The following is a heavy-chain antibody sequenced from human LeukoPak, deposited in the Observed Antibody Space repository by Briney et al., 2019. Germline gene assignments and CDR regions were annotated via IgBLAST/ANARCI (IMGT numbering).Heavy chain of an antibody. J-gene: IGHJ3*02. CDR2: IYPGDSDT. Sequence: GESLKISCKGSGYSFTSYWIGWVRQMTGKGLEWMRIIYPGDSDTRYSPSFQGQVTISADKSISTAYLQWSSLKASDTAMYYCASAYCGGDCYLNDAFDIWGQGTMVTVSS. CDR3: ASAYCGGDCYLNDAFDI. CDR1: GYSFTSYW. D-gene: IGHD2-21*02. V-gene: IGHV5-51*01.